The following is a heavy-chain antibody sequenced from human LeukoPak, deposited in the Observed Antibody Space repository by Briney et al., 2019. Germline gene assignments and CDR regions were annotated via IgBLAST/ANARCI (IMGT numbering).Heavy chain of an antibody. D-gene: IGHD2-15*01. CDR3: AKDRSGGSWSWFDP. J-gene: IGHJ5*02. Sequence: GGSLRLSCAASGFTFSSYGMHWVRQAPGKGLEWVAVISYDGSNKYYADSVKGRFTISRDNSKNTLYLQMNSLRAEDTAVYYCAKDRSGGSWSWFDPWGQGTLVTVSS. CDR2: ISYDGSNK. CDR1: GFTFSSYG. V-gene: IGHV3-30*18.